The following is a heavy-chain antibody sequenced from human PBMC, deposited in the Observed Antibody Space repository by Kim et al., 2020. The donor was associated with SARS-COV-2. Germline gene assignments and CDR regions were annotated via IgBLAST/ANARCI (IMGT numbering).Heavy chain of an antibody. CDR1: GFTFGDYA. J-gene: IGHJ4*02. Sequence: GGSLRLSCAASGFTFGDYAMHWVRQAPGKGLEWVSGISWNSGTIGYADSVKGRFTISRDNAKNSLYLQMNSLRAEDTALYYCAKDRGEQQLVLDYWGQGTLVTVSS. D-gene: IGHD6-13*01. V-gene: IGHV3-9*01. CDR3: AKDRGEQQLVLDY. CDR2: ISWNSGTI.